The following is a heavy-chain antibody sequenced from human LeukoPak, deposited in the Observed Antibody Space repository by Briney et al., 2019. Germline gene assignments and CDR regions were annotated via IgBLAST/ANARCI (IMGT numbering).Heavy chain of an antibody. Sequence: GGSQRLSCAASGFTVSSYYMTWVRQAPGKGLEWVSVIYSGGSTYYADSVEGSVAISRDNSKNTVFLQMNSVRAEDTAVYYCARSYSNHLFGMDVWGQGTTVTVSS. CDR1: GFTVSSYY. CDR2: IYSGGST. V-gene: IGHV3-66*01. D-gene: IGHD4-11*01. J-gene: IGHJ6*02. CDR3: ARSYSNHLFGMDV.